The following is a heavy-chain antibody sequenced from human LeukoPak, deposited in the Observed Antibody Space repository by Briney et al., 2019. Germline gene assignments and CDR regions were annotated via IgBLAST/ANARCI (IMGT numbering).Heavy chain of an antibody. J-gene: IGHJ4*02. V-gene: IGHV3-30*18. D-gene: IGHD6-19*01. Sequence: GGSLRLSCAASGFTFSSYGMYWVRQAPGKGLEWVAVISYDGSNKYYADSVKGRFTISRDNSKNTLYLQMNSLRAEDTAVYYCAKDYRQWLARYYFDYWGQGTLVTVSS. CDR1: GFTFSSYG. CDR3: AKDYRQWLARYYFDY. CDR2: ISYDGSNK.